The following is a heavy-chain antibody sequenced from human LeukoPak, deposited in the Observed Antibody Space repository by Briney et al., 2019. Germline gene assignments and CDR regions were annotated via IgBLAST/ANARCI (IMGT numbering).Heavy chain of an antibody. CDR2: IYYSGST. D-gene: IGHD3-3*01. V-gene: IGHV4-61*08. Sequence: SETLSLTCTVSGGSISSGGYSWSWIRQHPGKGLEWIGYIYYSGSTNYNPSLKSRVTMSVDTSKKQFSLKLSSVTAADTAVYYCARGKYYDFWSGYFDYWGQGTLVTVSS. CDR3: ARGKYYDFWSGYFDY. J-gene: IGHJ4*02. CDR1: GGSISSGGYS.